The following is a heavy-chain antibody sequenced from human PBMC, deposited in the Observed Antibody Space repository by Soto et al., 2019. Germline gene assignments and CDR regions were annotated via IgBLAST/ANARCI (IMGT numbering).Heavy chain of an antibody. J-gene: IGHJ6*02. CDR2: ISTFNGNR. V-gene: IGHV1-18*01. Sequence: QVQLVQSGAEVKKPGASVKVSCKASGYTFSSYGFSWVRQAPGQGLEWMGWISTFNGNRNYAQKLQGRVTMTTDTSTSTAYMELRSLRSDDTAVYYCAREGRYSDGYLGFYGMDVWGQGTTVTVSS. CDR1: GYTFSSYG. CDR3: AREGRYSDGYLGFYGMDV. D-gene: IGHD5-18*01.